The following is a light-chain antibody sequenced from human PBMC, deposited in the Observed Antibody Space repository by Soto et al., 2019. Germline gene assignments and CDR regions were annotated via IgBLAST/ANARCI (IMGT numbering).Light chain of an antibody. CDR1: SSDIGAGYD. CDR2: GNS. V-gene: IGLV1-40*01. J-gene: IGLJ2*01. Sequence: QSVRTQPPSVSGARGQRVTISCTGSSSDIGAGYDVHWYQQLPGTAPKLLIYGNSNRPSGVPDRFSGSKSGTSASLAITGLKAEDEAVYYFQSYASSLRVVFGGGTKLTVL. CDR3: QSYASSLRVV.